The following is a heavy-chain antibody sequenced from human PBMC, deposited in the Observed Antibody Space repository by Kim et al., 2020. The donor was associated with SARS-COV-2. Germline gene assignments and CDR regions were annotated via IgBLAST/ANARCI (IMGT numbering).Heavy chain of an antibody. CDR3: ASKSVDTAMVYYFDY. V-gene: IGHV4-39*01. CDR1: GGSISSSSYY. J-gene: IGHJ4*02. D-gene: IGHD5-18*01. CDR2: IYYSGST. Sequence: SETLSLTCTVSGGSISSSSYYWGWIRQPPGKGLEWIGSIYYSGSTYYNPSLKSRVTISVDTSKNQFSLKLSSVTAADTAVYYCASKSVDTAMVYYFDYWGQGTLVTVSS.